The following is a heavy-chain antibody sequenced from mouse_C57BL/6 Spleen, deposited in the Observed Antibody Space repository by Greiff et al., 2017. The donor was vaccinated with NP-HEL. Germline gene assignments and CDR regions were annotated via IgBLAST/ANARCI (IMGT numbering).Heavy chain of an antibody. V-gene: IGHV1-81*01. CDR1: GYTFTSYG. CDR3: ARCDGYFYAMDY. CDR2: IYPRSGNT. D-gene: IGHD2-3*01. J-gene: IGHJ4*01. Sequence: QVQLKESGAELARPGASVKLSCKASGYTFTSYGISWVKQRTGQGLEWIGEIYPRSGNTYYNEKFKGKATLTADKSSSTAYMELRSLTSEDSAVYFCARCDGYFYAMDYWGQGTSVTVSS.